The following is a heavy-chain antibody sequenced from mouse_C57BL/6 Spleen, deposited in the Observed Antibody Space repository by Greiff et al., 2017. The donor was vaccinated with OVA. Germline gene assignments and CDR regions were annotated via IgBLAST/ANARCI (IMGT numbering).Heavy chain of an antibody. CDR1: GYAFSSYW. J-gene: IGHJ2*01. D-gene: IGHD2-1*01. V-gene: IGHV1-80*01. CDR3: ARSRNYETPYYFDY. CDR2: IYPGDGDT. Sequence: QVQLQQSGAELVKPGASVKISCKASGYAFSSYWMNWVKQRPGKGLEWIGQIYPGDGDTNYNGKFKGKATLTADKSSSTAYMQLSSLTSEDSAVYFCARSRNYETPYYFDYWGQGTTLTVSS.